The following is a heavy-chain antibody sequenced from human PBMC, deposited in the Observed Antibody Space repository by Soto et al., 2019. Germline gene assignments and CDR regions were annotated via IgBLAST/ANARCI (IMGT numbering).Heavy chain of an antibody. CDR1: GFTFSDYY. J-gene: IGHJ3*02. D-gene: IGHD2-15*01. CDR2: ISSSSSYT. V-gene: IGHV3-11*05. CDR3: ARERIVPPLAFDI. Sequence: QVQLVESGGGLVKPGGSLRLSCAASGFTFSDYYMSWIRQAPGKGLEWVSYISSSSSYTNYADSVKGRFTISRDNAKNSRYLQIISLRAEDTAVYYCARERIVPPLAFDIWGQGTMVTVSS.